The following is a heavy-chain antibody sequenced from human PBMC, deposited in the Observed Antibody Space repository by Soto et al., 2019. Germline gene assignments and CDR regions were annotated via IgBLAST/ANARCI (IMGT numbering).Heavy chain of an antibody. D-gene: IGHD1-26*01. J-gene: IGHJ4*02. CDR2: IYHSGTT. Sequence: PSETLSLTCTVSGDSITGSYWSWIRQPPGKTLEWIGYIYHSGTTTYNPSPKSRVSISVDTSKNQFSLRLTSVIAADTAVYYCARDMPYAAGSLAGCDYWGQGILVTVSS. CDR1: GDSITGSY. CDR3: ARDMPYAAGSLAGCDY. V-gene: IGHV4-59*01.